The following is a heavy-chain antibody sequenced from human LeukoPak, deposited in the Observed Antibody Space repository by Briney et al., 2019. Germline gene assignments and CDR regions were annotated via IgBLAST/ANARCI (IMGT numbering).Heavy chain of an antibody. D-gene: IGHD6-13*01. CDR2: FYISGST. CDR1: GGSISSYY. J-gene: IGHJ4*02. CDR3: ARGIAAFDF. V-gene: IGHV4-4*07. Sequence: PSETLSLTSTVSGGSISSYYWSWIRQPAGKGREWIGRFYISGSTNYNPSLKSRVTMSVDTSKNQFSLKLSSVTAADTAVYYCARGIAAFDFWGQGTLVTVSS.